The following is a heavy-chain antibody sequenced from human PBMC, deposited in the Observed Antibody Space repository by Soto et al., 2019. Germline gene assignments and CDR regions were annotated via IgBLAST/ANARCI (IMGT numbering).Heavy chain of an antibody. J-gene: IGHJ2*01. CDR1: GASFSDSY. V-gene: IGHV4-34*01. Sequence: QVRLQQWGAGLLKPSETLSLTCAVYGASFSDSYWNWIRQPPGKGLEWIGEINHSGSTIYNTSLESRVTISLDTSRMQFTLKMRSATAADTAVYYCAREVPSRYFDLWGRGTPVTVSS. D-gene: IGHD1-1*01. CDR3: AREVPSRYFDL. CDR2: INHSGST.